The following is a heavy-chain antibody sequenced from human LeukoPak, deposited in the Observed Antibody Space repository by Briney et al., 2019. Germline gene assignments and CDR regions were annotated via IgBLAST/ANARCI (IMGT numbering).Heavy chain of an antibody. Sequence: SQTLSLTCAVSGGSISSGEYYWSWIRQPPGKGLEWIGYIYYSVSTYYNPSLKSRVTISIDTSKNQFSLKLSSVTAADTAVYYCASEPYGSGSFLGAFDIWGQGTMVTVSS. J-gene: IGHJ3*02. CDR3: ASEPYGSGSFLGAFDI. V-gene: IGHV4-30-4*01. CDR2: IYYSVST. CDR1: GGSISSGEYY. D-gene: IGHD3-10*01.